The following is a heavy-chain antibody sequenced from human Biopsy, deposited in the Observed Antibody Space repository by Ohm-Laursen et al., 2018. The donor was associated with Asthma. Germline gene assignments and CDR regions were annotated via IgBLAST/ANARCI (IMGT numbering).Heavy chain of an antibody. CDR3: AREGITGTTAWFDP. D-gene: IGHD1-7*01. CDR1: GYTFTGYY. J-gene: IGHJ5*02. Sequence: GPSVKVSCKASGYTFTGYYMHWVRQAPGQGLEWMGRINPNSGGTNYAQKFQGRVTMTRDTSISTAYMELSRLRSDDTAVYYCAREGITGTTAWFDPWGQGTLVTVSS. V-gene: IGHV1-2*06. CDR2: INPNSGGT.